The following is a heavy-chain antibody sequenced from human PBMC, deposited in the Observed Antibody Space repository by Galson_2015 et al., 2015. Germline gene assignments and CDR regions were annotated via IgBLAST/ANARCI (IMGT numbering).Heavy chain of an antibody. D-gene: IGHD3-10*01. CDR2: ISGSSGGT. V-gene: IGHV3-23*01. CDR1: GFTFGSYA. CDR3: ANRGSGSGLYYFYMDV. J-gene: IGHJ6*03. Sequence: SLSLSCAASGFTFGSYAMLWLRQAPGKGVEWVSAISGSSGGTYYPDSVKGRFTISRDNSKKTLYLQMSSQRAEDRAVYYCANRGSGSGLYYFYMDVWGQGTTVTVSS.